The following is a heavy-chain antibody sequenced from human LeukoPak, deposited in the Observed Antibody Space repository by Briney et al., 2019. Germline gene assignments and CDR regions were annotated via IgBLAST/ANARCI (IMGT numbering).Heavy chain of an antibody. J-gene: IGHJ4*02. CDR1: GGSFSGYY. V-gene: IGHV4-34*01. Sequence: SETLSLTCAVYGGSFSGYYWSWIRQPPGKGLEWIGEINHSGSTNHNPSLKSRVTISVDTSKNQFSLKLSSVTAADTAVYYCARLPYYYDSSGYYYFSFDYWGQGTLVTVSS. CDR2: INHSGST. D-gene: IGHD3-22*01. CDR3: ARLPYYYDSSGYYYFSFDY.